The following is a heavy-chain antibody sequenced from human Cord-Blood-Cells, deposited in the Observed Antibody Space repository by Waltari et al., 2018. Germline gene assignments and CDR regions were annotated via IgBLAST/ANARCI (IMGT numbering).Heavy chain of an antibody. Sequence: EVQLLESGGGLVQPGGSLRLYCAASGFTFSSYAMSWVRQAPGKGLEWVSAISGSGGSTYYADSVKGRFTISRDNSKNTLYLQMNSLRAEDTAVYYCAKDHSPYSSSFDYWGQGTLVTVSS. CDR2: ISGSGGST. J-gene: IGHJ4*02. D-gene: IGHD6-13*01. V-gene: IGHV3-23*01. CDR3: AKDHSPYSSSFDY. CDR1: GFTFSSYA.